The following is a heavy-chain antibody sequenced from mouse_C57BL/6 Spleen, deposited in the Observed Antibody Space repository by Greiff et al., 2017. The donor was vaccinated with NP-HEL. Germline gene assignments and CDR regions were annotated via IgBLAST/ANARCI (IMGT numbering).Heavy chain of an antibody. CDR2: ISSGGSYT. D-gene: IGHD3-2*02. Sequence: EVNLVESGGDLVKPGGSLKLSCAASGFTFSSYGMSWVRQTPDKRLEWVATISSGGSYTYYPDSVKGRFTISRDNAKNTLYLQMSSLKSEDTAMYYCARRDSSGYFDYWGQGTTLTVSS. CDR1: GFTFSSYG. CDR3: ARRDSSGYFDY. V-gene: IGHV5-6*02. J-gene: IGHJ2*01.